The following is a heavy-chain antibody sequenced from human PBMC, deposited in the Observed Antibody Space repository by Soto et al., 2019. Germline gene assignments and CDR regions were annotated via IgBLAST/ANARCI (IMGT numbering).Heavy chain of an antibody. CDR2: IYSNGYT. J-gene: IGHJ4*02. CDR1: GGSISSSTYS. CDR3: ARGPPLGY. V-gene: IGHV4-31*11. Sequence: SETLSLTCAVSGGSISSSTYSWGWIRQLPGKGLGWIGYIYSNGYTYYDPSLESRVTISLDTSNNQFSLKLTSVTAADTAVYYCARGPPLGYWGQGTLVTVSS.